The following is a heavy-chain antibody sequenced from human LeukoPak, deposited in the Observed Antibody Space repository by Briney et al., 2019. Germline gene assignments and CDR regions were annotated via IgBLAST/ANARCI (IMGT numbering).Heavy chain of an antibody. J-gene: IGHJ4*02. CDR2: ISSSSSYI. CDR1: GFTFSSYS. V-gene: IGHV3-21*01. CDR3: ARDLIAAAGTFLGY. Sequence: PGGSLRLSCAASGFTFSSYSMNWVRQAPGKGLEWVSSISSSSSYIYYADSVKGRFTISRENAKNPLYLQMNSLRAEDTAVYYCARDLIAAAGTFLGYWGQGTLVTVSS. D-gene: IGHD6-13*01.